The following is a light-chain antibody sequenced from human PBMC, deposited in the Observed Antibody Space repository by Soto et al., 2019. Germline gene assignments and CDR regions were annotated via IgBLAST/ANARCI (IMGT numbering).Light chain of an antibody. CDR3: CSYVDSYTWV. CDR1: SSDVGRYNY. J-gene: IGLJ3*02. Sequence: QSALTQPRSVSGYPGQSVTISCTGTSSDVGRYNYVSWFQQHPGKAPKLLIYDVSERPSGVPDRFSGSKSGYTASLTISGLQAEYEADYYCCSYVDSYTWVFGGGTKLTVL. CDR2: DVS. V-gene: IGLV2-11*01.